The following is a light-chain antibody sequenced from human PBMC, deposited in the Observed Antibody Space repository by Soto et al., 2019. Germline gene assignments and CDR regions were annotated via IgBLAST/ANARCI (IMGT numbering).Light chain of an antibody. CDR2: GSD. V-gene: IGLV1-44*01. CDR1: SSNIGSKT. Sequence: HSVLTQPPSASGTPGQRVTISCSGSSSNIGSKTVNWYQQLPGTAPKLLIYGSDQRPSGVPDRFSGSKSGTSASLAISGLQSEDEADYYCSALDDSLNGYVFGTGTKVTVL. J-gene: IGLJ1*01. CDR3: SALDDSLNGYV.